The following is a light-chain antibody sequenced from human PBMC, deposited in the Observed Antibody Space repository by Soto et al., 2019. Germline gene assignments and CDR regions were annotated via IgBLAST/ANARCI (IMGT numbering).Light chain of an antibody. Sequence: EIVMTQSPATLSVSPGERATLSCRASQSVNIYLAWYQQKPAQAPRLLIFGASSRATGIPARFSGSGSGTESNLTISSLQSEDFAVYFCQQYDDWLRLTFGGETKVEIK. CDR3: QQYDDWLRLT. CDR2: GAS. J-gene: IGKJ4*01. CDR1: QSVNIY. V-gene: IGKV3D-15*01.